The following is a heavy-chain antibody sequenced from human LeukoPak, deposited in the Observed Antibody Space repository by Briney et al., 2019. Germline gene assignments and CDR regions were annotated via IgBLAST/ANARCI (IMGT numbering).Heavy chain of an antibody. V-gene: IGHV4-59*01. D-gene: IGHD3-22*01. CDR3: ARSSATYYDSSGYYS. CDR2: IYYSGST. CDR1: GGSISSYY. Sequence: PSETLSLTCTVSGGSISSYYWSWIRQPPGKGLEWIGYIYYSGSTNYNPSLKSRVTISVGTSKNQFSLKLSSVTAADTAVYYCARSSATYYDSSGYYSWGQGTLVTVSS. J-gene: IGHJ4*02.